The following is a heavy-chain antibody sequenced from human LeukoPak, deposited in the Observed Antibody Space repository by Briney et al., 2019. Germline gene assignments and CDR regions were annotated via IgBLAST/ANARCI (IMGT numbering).Heavy chain of an antibody. CDR1: GFTFNKYG. Sequence: GGSLRLSCAASGFTFNKYGMFWVRQAPGKGLEYVSAITSNGDTTYYANSVKGRFSISRDNSENTLYLQMGSLRAEDMALYYCARSLGGYADYWGQGTLVTVSS. CDR3: ARSLGGYADY. V-gene: IGHV3-64*01. D-gene: IGHD3-16*01. J-gene: IGHJ4*02. CDR2: ITSNGDTT.